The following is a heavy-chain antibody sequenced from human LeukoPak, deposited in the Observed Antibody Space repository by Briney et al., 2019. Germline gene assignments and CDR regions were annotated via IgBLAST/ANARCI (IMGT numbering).Heavy chain of an antibody. V-gene: IGHV4-59*08. J-gene: IGHJ4*02. CDR2: IHYSGST. D-gene: IGHD6-19*01. Sequence: SETLSLTCAVYGGSFSGYYWSWIRQPPGKGLEWIGYIHYSGSTNYNPSLKSRVTISVDTSKNQFSLKLSSVTAADTAVYYCARRDSSGWDEFDYWGQGTLVTVSS. CDR3: ARRDSSGWDEFDY. CDR1: GGSFSGYY.